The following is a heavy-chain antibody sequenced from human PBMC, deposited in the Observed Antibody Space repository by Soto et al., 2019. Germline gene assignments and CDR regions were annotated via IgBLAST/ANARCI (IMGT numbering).Heavy chain of an antibody. J-gene: IGHJ6*03. Sequence: ASVKVSCKASGYTFTSYYMHWVRQAPGQGLEWMGIINPSGGSKSYAQKFQGRVTMTRDTSTRTVYMELSSLRSEDTAVYYCARRGVIVLGEGCYYYMDVWGKGTTVTVSS. CDR2: INPSGGSK. CDR3: ARRGVIVLGEGCYYYMDV. V-gene: IGHV1-46*03. D-gene: IGHD3-16*02. CDR1: GYTFTSYY.